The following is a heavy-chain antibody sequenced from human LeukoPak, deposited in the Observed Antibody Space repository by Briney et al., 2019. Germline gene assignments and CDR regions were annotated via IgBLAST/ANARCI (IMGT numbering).Heavy chain of an antibody. D-gene: IGHD2-2*01. CDR2: IYYSGST. CDR1: GGSISSYY. J-gene: IGHJ5*02. CDR3: ARELGYCSSTSCYCWFDP. Sequence: PSETLSLTCTVSGGSISSYYWSWIRQPPGKGLEWIGYIYYSGSTNYNPSLKSRVTISVDTSKNQFSLKLSSVTAADTAVYYCARELGYCSSTSCYCWFDPWGQGTLVTVSS. V-gene: IGHV4-59*01.